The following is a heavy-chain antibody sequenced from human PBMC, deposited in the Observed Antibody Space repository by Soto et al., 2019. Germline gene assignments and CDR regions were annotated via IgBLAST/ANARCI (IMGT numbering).Heavy chain of an antibody. CDR2: ISYDGSNK. Sequence: QVQLVESGGGVVQPGRSLRLSCAASGFTFSSYGMHWVRQAPGKGLEWVAVISYDGSNKYYADSVKGRFTISRDNSKNYLYLPRHRVRSEATSVYYCANSAPDYYGAGSSRRYYYYGMDFCGQGTTVTVAA. V-gene: IGHV3-30*18. CDR3: ANSAPDYYGAGSSRRYYYYGMDF. D-gene: IGHD3-10*01. CDR1: GFTFSSYG. J-gene: IGHJ6*01.